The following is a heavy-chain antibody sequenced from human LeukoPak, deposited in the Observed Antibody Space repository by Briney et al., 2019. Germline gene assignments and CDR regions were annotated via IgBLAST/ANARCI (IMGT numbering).Heavy chain of an antibody. D-gene: IGHD2-15*01. CDR3: ARDGYFSGGNLNFDF. V-gene: IGHV2-70*11. Sequence: ASGPALVKPTQTLTLTCTFSGFSLSTSGMCVSWIRQPPGKALEWLARIDWDDDKYYSTSLKTRLTISKDTSKNQVVLTMTNMDPVETATYFCARDGYFSGGNLNFDFWGQGTLVTVSS. J-gene: IGHJ4*02. CDR1: GFSLSTSGMC. CDR2: IDWDDDK.